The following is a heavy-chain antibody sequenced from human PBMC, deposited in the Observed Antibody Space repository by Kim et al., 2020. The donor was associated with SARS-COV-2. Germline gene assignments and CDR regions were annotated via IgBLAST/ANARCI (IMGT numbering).Heavy chain of an antibody. D-gene: IGHD1-26*01. V-gene: IGHV3-30*04. J-gene: IGHJ5*02. CDR3: ARDRSGSYSFWFDP. Sequence: GGSLRLSCAASGFTFSSYAMHWVRQAPGKGLEWVAVISYDGSNKYYADSVKGRFTISRDNSKNTLYLQMNSLRAEDTAVYYCARDRSGSYSFWFDPWGQGALVTASP. CDR2: ISYDGSNK. CDR1: GFTFSSYA.